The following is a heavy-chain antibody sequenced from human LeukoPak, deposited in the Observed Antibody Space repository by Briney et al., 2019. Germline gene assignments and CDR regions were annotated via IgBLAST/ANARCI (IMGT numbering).Heavy chain of an antibody. Sequence: PGGSLRLSCAASGFTFSSYWMSWVRQAPGKGLEWVASIKQDGSEKYCVDSVKGRFTISRDNANNSLYLQMNSLRADDTAVHYCARDIGLRKAAPPGWFDPCGQGALVTVSS. CDR3: ARDIGLRKAAPPGWFDP. D-gene: IGHD6-6*01. CDR1: GFTFSSYW. J-gene: IGHJ5*02. CDR2: IKQDGSEK. V-gene: IGHV3-7*01.